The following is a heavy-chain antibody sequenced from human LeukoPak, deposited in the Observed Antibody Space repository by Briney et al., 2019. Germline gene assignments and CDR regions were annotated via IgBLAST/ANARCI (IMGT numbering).Heavy chain of an antibody. CDR2: VSGSDGST. CDR3: ANSDSGYDPVGITTWGFDY. V-gene: IGHV3-23*01. J-gene: IGHJ4*02. CDR1: GLTFSSYA. D-gene: IGHD3-22*01. Sequence: PGGSLRLSCAASGLTFSSYALSWVRQAPGKGLEWVSTVSGSDGSTYYTDSVRGRFTISRDNSKKTLYLQMNSLRAEDTAVYYCANSDSGYDPVGITTWGFDYWGQGTLVTVSS.